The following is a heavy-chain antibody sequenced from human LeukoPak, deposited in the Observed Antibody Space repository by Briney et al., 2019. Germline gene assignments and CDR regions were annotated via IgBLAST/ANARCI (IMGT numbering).Heavy chain of an antibody. CDR3: ARVKVGITISGFDY. J-gene: IGHJ4*02. CDR2: INHSGST. Sequence: SETLSLTCAVYGGSFSGYYWSWIRQPPGKGLEWIGEINHSGSTNYNPSLKSRVTISVDTSKNQFPLKLSSVTAADTAVYYCARVKVGITISGFDYWGQGTLVTVSS. V-gene: IGHV4-34*01. CDR1: GGSFSGYY. D-gene: IGHD3-9*01.